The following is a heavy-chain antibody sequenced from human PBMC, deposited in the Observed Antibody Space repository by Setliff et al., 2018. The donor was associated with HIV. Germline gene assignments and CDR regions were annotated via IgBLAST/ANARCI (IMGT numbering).Heavy chain of an antibody. CDR3: ARSRTSSGYYGVTGYGMDV. CDR1: GDSMIPHY. V-gene: IGHV4-59*11. D-gene: IGHD3-22*01. CDR2: IYYSGST. J-gene: IGHJ6*02. Sequence: PSETLSLTCLVSGDSMIPHYWSWIRQPPGKGLGWIGYIYYSGSTNYNPSLKSRLTRSVATSKNQFSPKLNSVTTADTAVYYCARSRTSSGYYGVTGYGMDVWGQGTTVTVSS.